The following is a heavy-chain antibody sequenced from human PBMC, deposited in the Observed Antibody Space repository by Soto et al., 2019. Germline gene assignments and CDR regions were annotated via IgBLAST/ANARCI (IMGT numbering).Heavy chain of an antibody. CDR3: ARVRDMDSSGYYDFDY. V-gene: IGHV1-46*01. D-gene: IGHD3-22*01. CDR2: INPSGGST. Sequence: ASVKVSCKASGYTFTNYYIHWVRQAPGQGLEWMGIINPSGGSTSYAQKFQGRVTMTRDTSTSTVYMELSSLRSEDTAVYYCARVRDMDSSGYYDFDYWGQGTLVTVSS. CDR1: GYTFTNYY. J-gene: IGHJ4*02.